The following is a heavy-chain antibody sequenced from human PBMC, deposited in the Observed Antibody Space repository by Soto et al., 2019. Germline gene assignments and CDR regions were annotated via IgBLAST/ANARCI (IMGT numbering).Heavy chain of an antibody. J-gene: IGHJ4*02. CDR1: GGSISSGDYY. V-gene: IGHV4-30-4*01. Sequence: SETLSLTCTVSGGSISSGDYYWSWIRQPPGKGLEWIGYIYYSGSTYYNPSLKSRVTISVDTSKNQFSLKLSSVTAADTAVYYCARKYDFHSSGWYWDYWGQGTLVTVSS. D-gene: IGHD6-19*01. CDR3: ARKYDFHSSGWYWDY. CDR2: IYYSGST.